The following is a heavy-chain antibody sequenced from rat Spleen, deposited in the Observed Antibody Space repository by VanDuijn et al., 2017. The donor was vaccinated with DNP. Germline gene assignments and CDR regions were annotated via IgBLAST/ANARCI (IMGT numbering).Heavy chain of an antibody. CDR3: TTGVVDY. Sequence: EVQLVESGGGLVQPGNSLKLSCAASGFTFSDYDMAWVRQAPTKGLEWVASISYDGSSTYHRDSVKGRFTISRDNAKSTLYLQMDSLRSEDTATYYCTTGVVDYWGQGVMVTVSS. V-gene: IGHV5-20*01. J-gene: IGHJ2*01. CDR1: GFTFSDYD. D-gene: IGHD1-1*01. CDR2: ISYDGSST.